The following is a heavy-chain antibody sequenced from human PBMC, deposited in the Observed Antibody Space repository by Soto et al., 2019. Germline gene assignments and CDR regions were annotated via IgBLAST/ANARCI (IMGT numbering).Heavy chain of an antibody. CDR3: ARGGRITGTTGPLDI. J-gene: IGHJ3*02. D-gene: IGHD1-7*01. CDR1: GGSISSGGYY. V-gene: IGHV4-30-2*01. Sequence: PSETLSLTCTVSGGSISSGGYYWSWIRQHPGKGLEWIGYIYHSGSTYYNPSLKSRVTISVDKSKNQFSLKLSSVTAADTAVYYCARGGRITGTTGPLDIWGQGTMVTVSS. CDR2: IYHSGST.